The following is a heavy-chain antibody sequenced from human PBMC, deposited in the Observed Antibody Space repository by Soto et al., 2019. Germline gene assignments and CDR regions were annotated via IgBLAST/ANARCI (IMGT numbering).Heavy chain of an antibody. V-gene: IGHV3-30*18. CDR1: GFTFSSYG. D-gene: IGHD6-13*01. CDR2: ISYDGSNK. J-gene: IGHJ4*02. Sequence: QVQLVESGGGVVQPGRSLRLSCAASGFTFSSYGMHWVRQAPGKGLEWVAVISYDGSNKYYADSVKGRFTISRDNSKNTLYLQMNSMRAEDTDVYYCAKVGRYSSSWYADYWGQGTLVTVSS. CDR3: AKVGRYSSSWYADY.